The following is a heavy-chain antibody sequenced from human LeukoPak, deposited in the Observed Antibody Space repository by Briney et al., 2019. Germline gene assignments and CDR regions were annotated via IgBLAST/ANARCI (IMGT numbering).Heavy chain of an antibody. CDR3: ARHRTAGGYYDILTGYYSDAFDI. D-gene: IGHD3-9*01. J-gene: IGHJ3*02. Sequence: PSETLSLTCTVSGGSISSYYWSWIRQPPGKGLEWIGYIYYSGSTNYNPSLKSRVTISVDTSKNQFSLKLSSVTAADTAVYYCARHRTAGGYYDILTGYYSDAFDIWGQGTMVTVSS. CDR2: IYYSGST. CDR1: GGSISSYY. V-gene: IGHV4-59*08.